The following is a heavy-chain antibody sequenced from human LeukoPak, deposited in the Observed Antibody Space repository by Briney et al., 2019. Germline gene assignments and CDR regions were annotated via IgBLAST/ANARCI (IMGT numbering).Heavy chain of an antibody. D-gene: IGHD3-3*01. Sequence: GSVKVSCQASGYTFTGYYMHWVRQAPGQGLEWMGWINPNSGGTNYAQKFQGRVTMTRDTSISTAYMELSRLRSDDTAVYYCARDGDDFWSGYPAMDVWGKGTTVTVSS. J-gene: IGHJ6*04. V-gene: IGHV1-2*02. CDR1: GYTFTGYY. CDR2: INPNSGGT. CDR3: ARDGDDFWSGYPAMDV.